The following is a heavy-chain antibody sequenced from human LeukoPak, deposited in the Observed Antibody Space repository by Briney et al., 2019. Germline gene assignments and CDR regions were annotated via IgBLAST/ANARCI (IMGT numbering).Heavy chain of an antibody. Sequence: SVKVSCKASGGTFSSYAISWVRQAPGRGLEWMGGIIPFFGTANYAQKFQGRVTITADESTSTAYMELSSLRSEDTAVYYCARDEKNYYDSSGYGMDYWGQGTLVTVSS. D-gene: IGHD3-22*01. V-gene: IGHV1-69*13. CDR1: GGTFSSYA. J-gene: IGHJ4*02. CDR3: ARDEKNYYDSSGYGMDY. CDR2: IIPFFGTA.